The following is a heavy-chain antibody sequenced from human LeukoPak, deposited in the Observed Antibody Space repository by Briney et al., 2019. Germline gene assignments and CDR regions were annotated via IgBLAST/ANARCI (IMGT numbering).Heavy chain of an antibody. CDR1: GYRFTGDW. D-gene: IGHD2-21*01. CDR2: IDPKDSHT. J-gene: IGHJ4*02. Sequence: GESPKISCKGSGYRFTGDWISWVRQMPGKGLEWMGRIDPKDSHTNYSPSFQGHVTISADRSISTVYLQWSSLRASDTAMYYCARLREDVQIADFWGQGTLVTVSS. CDR3: ARLREDVQIADF. V-gene: IGHV5-10-1*01.